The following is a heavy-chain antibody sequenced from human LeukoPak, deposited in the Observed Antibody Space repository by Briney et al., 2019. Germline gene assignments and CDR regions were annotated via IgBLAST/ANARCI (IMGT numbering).Heavy chain of an antibody. J-gene: IGHJ4*02. CDR3: ARAPDFWSGYRYYFDY. CDR1: GFTFSSYA. V-gene: IGHV3-23*01. D-gene: IGHD3-3*01. Sequence: GSLRLSCAASGFTFSSYAMSWVRPAPGKGLEWVSAISGSGGSTYYADSVKGRFTISRDNSKNTLYLQMNSLRAEDTAVYYCARAPDFWSGYRYYFDYWGQGTLVTVSS. CDR2: ISGSGGST.